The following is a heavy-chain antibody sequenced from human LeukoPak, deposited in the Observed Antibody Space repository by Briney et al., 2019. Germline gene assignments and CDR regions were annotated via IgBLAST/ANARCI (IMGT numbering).Heavy chain of an antibody. Sequence: ASVKLSCKASGYTFTNYAMNWVRQAPGQGLEWMGWINTNTGNPTYAQGFTGRFVFSLDTSVSTAYLQISSLKTEDTAVYYCASDYCSSTNCYPDYWGQGTLVTVSS. J-gene: IGHJ4*02. CDR1: GYTFTNYA. D-gene: IGHD2-2*01. CDR3: ASDYCSSTNCYPDY. V-gene: IGHV7-4-1*02. CDR2: INTNTGNP.